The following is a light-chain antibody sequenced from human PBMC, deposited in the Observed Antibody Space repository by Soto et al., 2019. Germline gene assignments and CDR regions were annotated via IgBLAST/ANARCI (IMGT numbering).Light chain of an antibody. CDR3: QDYGTDRA. V-gene: IGKV3-20*01. Sequence: EIVLTQSPGTLSLSPGERATLSCRASQSVSRNYLAWYQQKPGQAPRLLLYGATSRATGIPDRFSGRGSGTDFTITSSILEPEDLAVYYCQDYGTDRAFGQGTKVEIE. CDR1: QSVSRNY. J-gene: IGKJ1*01. CDR2: GAT.